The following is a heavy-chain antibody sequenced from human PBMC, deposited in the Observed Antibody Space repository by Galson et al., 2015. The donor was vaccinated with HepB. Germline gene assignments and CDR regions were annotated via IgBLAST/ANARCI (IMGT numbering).Heavy chain of an antibody. J-gene: IGHJ4*02. CDR3: AKDPYLYSALAGTMAGFDY. V-gene: IGHV3-30*18. D-gene: IGHD6-19*01. Sequence: SLRLPCAASGFTFSNYGMHWVRQAPGTGLEWVAVISYDGSNKYYADSVKGRVTISRDNSKNTLYLQMNSLRAEDTALYYCAKDPYLYSALAGTMAGFDYWGQGTLVTVSS. CDR1: GFTFSNYG. CDR2: ISYDGSNK.